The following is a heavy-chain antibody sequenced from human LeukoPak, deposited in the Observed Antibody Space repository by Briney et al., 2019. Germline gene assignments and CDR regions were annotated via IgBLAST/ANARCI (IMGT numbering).Heavy chain of an antibody. Sequence: GGSLRLSCAASGFTFSNAWMSWVRQAPGKGLEWVGRIKSKTDGGTTDYAAPVKGRFTISRDDSKNTLYLQMNSLKTEDTAVYYCTNSLLWFGTRFDYWGQGTLVTVSS. D-gene: IGHD3-10*01. J-gene: IGHJ4*02. V-gene: IGHV3-15*01. CDR1: GFTFSNAW. CDR3: TNSLLWFGTRFDY. CDR2: IKSKTDGGTT.